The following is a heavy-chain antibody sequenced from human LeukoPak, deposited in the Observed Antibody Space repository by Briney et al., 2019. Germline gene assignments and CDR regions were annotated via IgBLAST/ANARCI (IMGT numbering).Heavy chain of an antibody. D-gene: IGHD5/OR15-5a*01. CDR2: ISGSGGST. CDR3: AKSTTAYYYYGMDV. V-gene: IGHV3-23*01. J-gene: IGHJ6*02. Sequence: PGGSLRLSCAASGFTFSSYWMSWVRQAPGKGLEWVSSISGSGGSTYYADSVKGRFTISRENSKNTLYLQMNSLRAEDTAVYYCAKSTTAYYYYGMDVWGPGTTVTVSS. CDR1: GFTFSSYW.